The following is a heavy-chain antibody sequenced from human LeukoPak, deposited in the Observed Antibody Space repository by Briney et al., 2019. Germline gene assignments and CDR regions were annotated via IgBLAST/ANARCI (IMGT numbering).Heavy chain of an antibody. CDR1: GYTFTGYY. CDR3: ARGHIAAAGYYYYYYMDV. J-gene: IGHJ6*03. D-gene: IGHD6-13*01. CDR2: INPNSGGT. Sequence: ASVKVSCKASGYTFTGYYMHWVRQAPGQGLEWMGRINPNSGGTNYAQKFQGRVTMTRDTSISTAYMELSRLRSDDTAVYYCARGHIAAAGYYYYYYMDVRGKGTTVTVSS. V-gene: IGHV1-2*06.